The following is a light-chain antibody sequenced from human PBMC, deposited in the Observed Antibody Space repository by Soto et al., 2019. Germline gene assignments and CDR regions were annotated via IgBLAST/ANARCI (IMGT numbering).Light chain of an antibody. CDR3: QHRSTWWT. CDR1: QSISIF. Sequence: EIVLTQSPATLSLSPGERATLSCRASQSISIFLAWYQQKPVQAPRLLIYDASNRATGIPARFSGSGSGTDFTLTISSLEPEDFAVYYCQHRSTWWTFGQGTKVEIK. V-gene: IGKV3-11*01. J-gene: IGKJ1*01. CDR2: DAS.